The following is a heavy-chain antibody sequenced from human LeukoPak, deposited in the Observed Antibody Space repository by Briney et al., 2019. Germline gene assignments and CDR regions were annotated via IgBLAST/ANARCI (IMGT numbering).Heavy chain of an antibody. J-gene: IGHJ1*01. CDR3: ARHYGDYAYFQH. V-gene: IGHV1-2*02. Sequence: ASVKVSCKASGYTFTGYYMQWVRQAPGQGLEWMGWINPNNGGTKYAQKFQGRVTMTRDTSISTAYMELSRLRSDDTAVYYCARHYGDYAYFQHWGQGTLVTVSS. D-gene: IGHD4-17*01. CDR1: GYTFTGYY. CDR2: INPNNGGT.